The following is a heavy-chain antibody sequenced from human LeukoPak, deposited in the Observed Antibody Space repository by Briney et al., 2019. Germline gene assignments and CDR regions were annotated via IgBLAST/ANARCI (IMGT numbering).Heavy chain of an antibody. CDR2: INSDGSST. J-gene: IGHJ4*02. V-gene: IGHV3-74*01. CDR3: ARGGYSYGYPY. Sequence: GGSLSLSCAASGFTFSSSWMHWVRQAPGKGRVWVSRINSDGSSTSYADSVKGRFTISRDNAKNTLYLQMNSLRAEDTAVYYCARGGYSYGYPYWGQGTLVTVSS. CDR1: GFTFSSSW. D-gene: IGHD5-18*01.